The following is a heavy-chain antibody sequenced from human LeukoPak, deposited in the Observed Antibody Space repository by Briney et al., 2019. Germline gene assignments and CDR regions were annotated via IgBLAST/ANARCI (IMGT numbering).Heavy chain of an antibody. CDR1: GCAISSSSYY. V-gene: IGHV4-39*07. CDR3: VRDETLTAIFDY. CDR2: IHHGGST. Sequence: PSETLSLTCTVSGCAISSSSYYWGWIRHSPGKGLEWIGSIHHGGSTYYNPSRDGRVTISVDTSKTQFSLKVTSVTAAESPVYYCVRDETLTAIFDYWGQGTLVTVSS. J-gene: IGHJ4*02.